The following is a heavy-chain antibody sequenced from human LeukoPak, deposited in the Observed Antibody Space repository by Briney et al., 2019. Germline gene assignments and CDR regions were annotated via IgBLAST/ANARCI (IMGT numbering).Heavy chain of an antibody. CDR3: AREVPNDYGDYVPDY. Sequence: GGSLRLSCAASGFTFSSYSMNWVRQAPGKGLEWVSSISSSSSYIYYADSVKGRFTISRDNAKDSLYPQMNSLRAEDTAVYYCAREVPNDYGDYVPDYWGQGTLVTVSS. V-gene: IGHV3-21*01. D-gene: IGHD4-17*01. CDR2: ISSSSSYI. J-gene: IGHJ4*02. CDR1: GFTFSSYS.